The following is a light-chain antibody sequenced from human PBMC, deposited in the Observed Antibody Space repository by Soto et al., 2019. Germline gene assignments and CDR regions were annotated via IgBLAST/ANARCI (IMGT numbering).Light chain of an antibody. CDR2: DAS. Sequence: AIQLTQSPSSLSASVGDRVTITCRASQGISSALAWYQQKPGKAPKLLIYDASSLESGVPSRFSGSGSGTDFTLTISSLQPEYFATYYCQQFNNYLLTFGGGTKVEIK. J-gene: IGKJ4*01. CDR3: QQFNNYLLT. CDR1: QGISSA. V-gene: IGKV1D-13*01.